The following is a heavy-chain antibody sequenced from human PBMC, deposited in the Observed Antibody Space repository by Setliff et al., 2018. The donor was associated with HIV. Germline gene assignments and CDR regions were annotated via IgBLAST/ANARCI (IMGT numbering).Heavy chain of an antibody. CDR3: ASVLRYYCSGSYPFGY. J-gene: IGHJ4*02. V-gene: IGHV3-7*01. D-gene: IGHD3-10*01. CDR2: IKQDGSEK. CDR1: GFTFSTYW. Sequence: PGGSLRLSCAASGFTFSTYWMSWVRQAQGKGLEWVANIKQDGSEKYSVDSVKGRFTISRGNAKNSLYLQMNSLRAEDTAVYSCASVLRYYCSGSYPFGYWGQGTLVTVSS.